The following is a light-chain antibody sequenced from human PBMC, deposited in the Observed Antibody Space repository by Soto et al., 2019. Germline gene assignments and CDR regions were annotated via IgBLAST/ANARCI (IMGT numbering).Light chain of an antibody. CDR2: GAS. CDR3: QQFGTPLT. CDR1: QSVSSSY. J-gene: IGKJ4*01. V-gene: IGKV3-20*01. Sequence: EMVLTQSPDTLSLSPGERATLSCKASQSVSSSYLAWYQQRPGQAPRLLIHGASKRATGIPDRFSGRGSGTDFTLTISRLEPEDFAVYFCQQFGTPLTFGGGTKVEIK.